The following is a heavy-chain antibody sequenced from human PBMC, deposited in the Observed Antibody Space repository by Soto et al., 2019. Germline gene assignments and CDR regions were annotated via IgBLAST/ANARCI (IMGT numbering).Heavy chain of an antibody. CDR3: STRAYDTNGYYRFDP. CDR2: IYHSGST. V-gene: IGHV4-4*02. D-gene: IGHD3-22*01. Sequence: SDTLSHTCSLCGLSIHCKQWWSGVRAPPGKGLEWIGEIYHSGSTNYNPSLKSRVTISVDKSKNQFSLKLSSVTAADTAMYYCSTRAYDTNGYYRFDPWGQGTLVTVSS. CDR1: GLSIHCKQW. J-gene: IGHJ5*01.